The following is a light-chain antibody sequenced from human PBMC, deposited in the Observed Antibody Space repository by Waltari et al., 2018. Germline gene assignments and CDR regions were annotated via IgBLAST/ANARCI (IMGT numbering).Light chain of an antibody. J-gene: IGKJ3*01. CDR2: GTL. Sequence: EIVLTQSPGTLSLSQGERATLSCRASQSVSSNYLAWYQQKPGQAPRLLMYGTLNRATGIPDRFSGSGSGTDFTLTISRLEPEDFAVYYCQQYGSSPFTFGPGTKVDIK. CDR3: QQYGSSPFT. CDR1: QSVSSNY. V-gene: IGKV3-20*01.